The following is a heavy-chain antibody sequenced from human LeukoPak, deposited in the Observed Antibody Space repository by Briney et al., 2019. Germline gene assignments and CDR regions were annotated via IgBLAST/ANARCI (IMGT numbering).Heavy chain of an antibody. V-gene: IGHV4-59*01. CDR2: IYYSGST. CDR1: RGSICSYY. D-gene: IGHD1-26*01. Sequence: SETLSLTSTVSRGSICSYYWSWIRQPPRKGLGWIGYIYYSGSTNYNPSLKSRVTISVDTSKNQFSLKLSSVTAADTAVYYCARGYSGSYGRFDYWGPGTLVTVSS. J-gene: IGHJ4*02. CDR3: ARGYSGSYGRFDY.